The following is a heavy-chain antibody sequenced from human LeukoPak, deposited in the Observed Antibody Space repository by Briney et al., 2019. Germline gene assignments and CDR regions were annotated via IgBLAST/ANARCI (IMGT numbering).Heavy chain of an antibody. CDR2: ISSSSNYI. D-gene: IGHD3-16*01. CDR3: ARDLRGREVGITFGGVILKGVY. V-gene: IGHV3-21*01. Sequence: GGSLRLSCAASGFTFSSYSMNWVRQAPGKGLEWVSSISSSSNYIYYADSVKGRFTISRDNAKNSLYLQMNSLRAEDTAVYYCARDLRGREVGITFGGVILKGVYWGQGTLVTVSS. CDR1: GFTFSSYS. J-gene: IGHJ4*02.